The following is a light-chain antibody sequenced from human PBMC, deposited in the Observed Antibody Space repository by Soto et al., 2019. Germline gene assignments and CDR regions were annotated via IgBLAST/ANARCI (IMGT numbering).Light chain of an antibody. V-gene: IGKV1-5*01. Sequence: DIQMTQSPSTLSGSVGDRVTITCRASQTISSWLAWYQQKPGKAPKLLIYDASSLESGVPSRFSGSGSGTEFTLTISSLQSDDFAIYYCQQYNSYSTFGQGTKVDIK. CDR3: QQYNSYST. CDR2: DAS. CDR1: QTISSW. J-gene: IGKJ1*01.